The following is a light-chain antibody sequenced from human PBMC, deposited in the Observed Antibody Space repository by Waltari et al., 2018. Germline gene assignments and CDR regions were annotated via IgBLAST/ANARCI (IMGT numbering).Light chain of an antibody. CDR2: WAS. CDR3: QQYYSTPSR. Sequence: DIVMTQYPDSLAVSLGERATINCKSSQSVLYSSNNKNYLAWYQQKPGQPPKLLIYWASTRESGVPDLFSGSGSGTDFTLTISSLQAEDVAVYYCQQYYSTPSRFGQGTKLEIK. J-gene: IGKJ2*03. CDR1: QSVLYSSNNKNY. V-gene: IGKV4-1*01.